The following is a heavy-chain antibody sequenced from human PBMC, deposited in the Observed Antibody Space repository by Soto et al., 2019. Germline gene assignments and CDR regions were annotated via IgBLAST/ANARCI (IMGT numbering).Heavy chain of an antibody. CDR1: GGSISSSSYY. V-gene: IGHV4-39*01. Sequence: QLQLQESGPGLVKASETLSLTCTVSGGSISSSSYYWGWIRQPPGKGLEWIGRINNRGNTYYNPALKSRVTISVDTSKNQLSLKMSSVTAADTAVYYCARRASGSYSDYWGQGTLVTVSS. J-gene: IGHJ4*02. D-gene: IGHD3-10*01. CDR3: ARRASGSYSDY. CDR2: INNRGNT.